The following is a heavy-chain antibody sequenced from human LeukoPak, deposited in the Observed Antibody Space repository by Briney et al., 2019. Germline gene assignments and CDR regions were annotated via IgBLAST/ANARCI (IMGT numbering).Heavy chain of an antibody. V-gene: IGHV4-34*01. CDR1: GGSFSGYY. CDR2: INHSGST. D-gene: IGHD3-22*01. Sequence: SETLSLTCAVYGGSFSGYYWSWIRQPPGKGLEWIGEINHSGSTNYNPSLKSRVTISVDTSKNQSSLKLSSVTAADTAVYYCARVIDSGAPIDYWGQGTLVTVSS. CDR3: ARVIDSGAPIDY. J-gene: IGHJ4*02.